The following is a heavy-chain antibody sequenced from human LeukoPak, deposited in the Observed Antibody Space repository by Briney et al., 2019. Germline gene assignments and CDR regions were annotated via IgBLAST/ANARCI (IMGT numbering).Heavy chain of an antibody. J-gene: IGHJ3*02. V-gene: IGHV3-23*01. CDR1: GFTFSSYA. D-gene: IGHD3-22*01. CDR3: AKEKEYYDSSGYRDDAFDI. Sequence: PGGSLRLSCAASGFTFSSYAMSWVRQAPGKGLEWVSAISGSGGSTYYADSVKGRFTISRGNSKNTLYLQMNSLRAEDTAVYYCAKEKEYYDSSGYRDDAFDIWGQGTMVTVSS. CDR2: ISGSGGST.